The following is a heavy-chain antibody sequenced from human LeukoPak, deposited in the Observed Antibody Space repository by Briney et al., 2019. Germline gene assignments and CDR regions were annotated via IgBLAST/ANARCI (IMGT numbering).Heavy chain of an antibody. J-gene: IGHJ4*02. CDR1: GFTLSSYW. CDR3: GRINYNGDY. CDR2: TNEDGSYA. Sequence: GGSLRLSCAASGFTLSSYWVHWVRQPPGKGLMWPSRTNEDGSYADYADSVKGRFTISRDNAKNTVYLQMNSLRTEDTAVHFCGRINYNGDYWGRGTLVTVSS. V-gene: IGHV3-74*01. D-gene: IGHD3-10*01.